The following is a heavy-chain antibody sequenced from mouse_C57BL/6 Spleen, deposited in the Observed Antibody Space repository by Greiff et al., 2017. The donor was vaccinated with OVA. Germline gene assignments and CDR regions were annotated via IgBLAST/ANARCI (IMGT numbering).Heavy chain of an antibody. CDR3: ARRDSSPYWYFDV. J-gene: IGHJ1*03. D-gene: IGHD1-1*01. Sequence: EVQLQESGGGLVKPGGSLKLSCAASGFTFSSYTMSWVRQTPEKRLEWVATISGGGGNTYYPDSVKGRFTISRDNAKNTLYLQMSSLRSEDTALYYCARRDSSPYWYFDVWGTGTTVTVSS. V-gene: IGHV5-9*01. CDR2: ISGGGGNT. CDR1: GFTFSSYT.